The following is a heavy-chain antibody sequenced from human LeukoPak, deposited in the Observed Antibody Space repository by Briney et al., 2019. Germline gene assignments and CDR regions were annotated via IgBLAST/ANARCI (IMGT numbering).Heavy chain of an antibody. Sequence: GGSLRLSCAASGFTVSSNYMSWVRQAPGKGLEWVSVIYSGGSTYYADSVKGRFTISRDNSKNTLYLQMNSLRAEDTAVYYCAREGIAVAGDAFDIWGQGTMVTVSS. CDR1: GFTVSSNY. CDR2: IYSGGST. J-gene: IGHJ3*02. CDR3: AREGIAVAGDAFDI. D-gene: IGHD6-19*01. V-gene: IGHV3-53*01.